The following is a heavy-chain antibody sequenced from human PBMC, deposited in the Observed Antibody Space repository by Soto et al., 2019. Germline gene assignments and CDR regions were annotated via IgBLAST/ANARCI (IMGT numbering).Heavy chain of an antibody. CDR2: FFFSGST. V-gene: IGHV4-39*01. Sequence: SETLSLTCTVSGGSISSSSYYWGWIRQPPGKGLEWFGIFFFSGSTYYNPSLKFRVTFSVDTSKNQFSLKLSSVTAAGTAVYYCARRYGSSFDYWGQGTPVTV. J-gene: IGHJ4*02. CDR3: ARRYGSSFDY. CDR1: GGSISSSSYY. D-gene: IGHD3-16*01.